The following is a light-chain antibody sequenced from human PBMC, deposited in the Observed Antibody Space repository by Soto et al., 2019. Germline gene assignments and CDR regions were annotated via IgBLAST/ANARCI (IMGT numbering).Light chain of an antibody. V-gene: IGLV2-14*01. CDR1: SSDVGGYKY. CDR3: SSYTSSSPCV. Sequence: QSALTQPASVSGSPGQSFTISCTGTSSDVGGYKYVSWYQQHPGEAPKLMIYEVSNRPSGVSNRFSGSKSGNTASLTISGLQAEDEADYYCSSYTSSSPCVFGTGTKLTVL. J-gene: IGLJ1*01. CDR2: EVS.